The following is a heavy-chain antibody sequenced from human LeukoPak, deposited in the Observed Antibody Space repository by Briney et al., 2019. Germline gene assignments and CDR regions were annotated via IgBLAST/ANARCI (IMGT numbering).Heavy chain of an antibody. Sequence: ASMKVSCKASGYTFTGYYMQWVRQAPGQGLEWIGRINPNSGGTDYAQKFRGRVTMTRDTSINTAYMELNRLRSDDTAVYYCAREYSTTWEDYHYYMDVWGKGTTVTVSS. J-gene: IGHJ6*03. V-gene: IGHV1-2*06. CDR1: GYTFTGYY. D-gene: IGHD2/OR15-2a*01. CDR3: AREYSTTWEDYHYYMDV. CDR2: INPNSGGT.